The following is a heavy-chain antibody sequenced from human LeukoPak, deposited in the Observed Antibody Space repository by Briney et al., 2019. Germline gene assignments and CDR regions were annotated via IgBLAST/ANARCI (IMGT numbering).Heavy chain of an antibody. D-gene: IGHD2-15*01. J-gene: IGHJ5*02. CDR3: ARGIEGWFDP. CDR2: IIPILGIA. V-gene: IGHV1-69*04. CDR1: GGTFSSYA. Sequence: SVKVSCKASGGTFSSYAISWVRQAPGQGLEWMGRIIPILGIANYAQKFQGRVTITADKSTSTAYMELSSLRSEDTAVYYCARGIEGWFDPWGQGTLVTITS.